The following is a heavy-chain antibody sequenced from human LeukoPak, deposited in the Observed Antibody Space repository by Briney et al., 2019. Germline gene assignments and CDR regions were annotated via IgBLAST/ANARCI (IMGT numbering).Heavy chain of an antibody. CDR2: INPNSGGT. J-gene: IGHJ4*02. CDR3: ASGRTDIVVVPATLRNYYFDY. V-gene: IGHV1-2*02. Sequence: ASVKVSCKASGYTFTGYYMHWVRQAPGQGLEWMGWINPNSGGTNYAQKFQGRVTMTRDTSISTAYMELSRLRSDDTAVYYCASGRTDIVVVPATLRNYYFDYWGQGTLVTVSS. D-gene: IGHD2-2*01. CDR1: GYTFTGYY.